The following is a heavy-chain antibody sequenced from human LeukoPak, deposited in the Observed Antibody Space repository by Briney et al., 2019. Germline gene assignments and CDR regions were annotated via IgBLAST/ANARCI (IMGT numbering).Heavy chain of an antibody. J-gene: IGHJ3*02. D-gene: IGHD2-15*01. CDR1: GFTFRNAW. CDR3: TTGDRYCTGGSCYLYAFHI. CDR2: IKSKTDGGTT. V-gene: IGHV3-15*01. Sequence: GGSLRLSCAASGFTFRNAWMSWVRQAPGKGLEWVGLIKSKTDGGTTDYAAPVKGRFTISRDDSKNTLFLQVNGLKTEDTAVYYCTTGDRYCTGGSCYLYAFHIWGQGTRVTVSS.